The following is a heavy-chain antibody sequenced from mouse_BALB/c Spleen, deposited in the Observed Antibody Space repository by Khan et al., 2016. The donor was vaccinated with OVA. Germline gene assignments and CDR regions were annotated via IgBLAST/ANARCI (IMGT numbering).Heavy chain of an antibody. D-gene: IGHD2-14*01. J-gene: IGHJ3*01. V-gene: IGHV2-2*01. CDR1: AFSLTTYG. Sequence: VELKQSGPGLVQPSQSLSITCTVSAFSLTTYGVHWVRQSPGKGLEWLGVIWSGGTTDYNAAFISRMGITKDNSKTQVFFKMNSLQADDTAIYYCARNSYMYSLTYWGQGTLFTVSA. CDR3: ARNSYMYSLTY. CDR2: IWSGGTT.